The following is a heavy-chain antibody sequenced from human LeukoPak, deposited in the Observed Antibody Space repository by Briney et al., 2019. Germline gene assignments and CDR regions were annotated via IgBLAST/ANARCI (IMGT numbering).Heavy chain of an antibody. D-gene: IGHD3-3*01. CDR1: GGSISSGGYS. Sequence: SETLSLTCAVSGGSISSGGYSWSWIRQPPGKGLEWFVYIYHSGSTNYNPSLKSRVTISVDTSKNQFSLKLSSVTAADTAVYYCARGCYDFWSGYYRYYGMDVWGRGTRVTVSS. V-gene: IGHV4-30-2*01. CDR3: ARGCYDFWSGYYRYYGMDV. CDR2: IYHSGST. J-gene: IGHJ6*02.